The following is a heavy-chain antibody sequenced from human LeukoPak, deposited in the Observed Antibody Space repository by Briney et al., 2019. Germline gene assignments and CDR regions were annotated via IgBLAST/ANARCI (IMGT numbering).Heavy chain of an antibody. J-gene: IGHJ4*02. D-gene: IGHD3-22*01. CDR2: IYYSGST. CDR1: GDSISSSSSY. CDR3: ARDRYYYDSSGYYQLDY. V-gene: IGHV4-39*07. Sequence: PSETLSLTCTVSGDSISSSSSYWGWIRQPPGKGLEWIGSIYYSGSTYYNTSLKSRVTISVDTSKNQFSLKLSSVTAADTAVYYCARDRYYYDSSGYYQLDYWGQGTLVTVSS.